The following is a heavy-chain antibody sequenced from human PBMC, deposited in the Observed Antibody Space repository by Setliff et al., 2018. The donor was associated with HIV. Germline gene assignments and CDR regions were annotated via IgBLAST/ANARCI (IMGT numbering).Heavy chain of an antibody. CDR1: GFTFRTYN. V-gene: IGHV3-21*06. CDR2: ISSDGRYI. CDR3: ARDRASSAYYSHFDH. D-gene: IGHD6-6*01. J-gene: IGHJ4*02. Sequence: KPSETLSLSCAASGFTFRTYNFNWVRQAPGKGLEWVSSISSDGRYIYYADSVRGRSTISRDDANNLLFLQIYSLRADDTAIYYCARDRASSAYYSHFDHWGQGTMVTVSS.